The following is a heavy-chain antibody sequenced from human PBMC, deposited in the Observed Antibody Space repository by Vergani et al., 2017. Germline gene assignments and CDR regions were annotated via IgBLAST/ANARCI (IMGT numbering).Heavy chain of an antibody. V-gene: IGHV3-30*02. J-gene: IGHJ4*02. CDR1: GFTLSNYD. D-gene: IGHD3-16*01. Sequence: QVQLVESGGGVVQRGGSLRLSCATSGFTLSNYDMQWIGQGPGKGLEFVAFIQFDGSNQYYADSVKGRFTLSRDFSKNTLYLQKNSLRTDNTATYYCAKHFRGWGIDYWGKGTQVIVSS. CDR3: AKHFRGWGIDY. CDR2: IQFDGSNQ.